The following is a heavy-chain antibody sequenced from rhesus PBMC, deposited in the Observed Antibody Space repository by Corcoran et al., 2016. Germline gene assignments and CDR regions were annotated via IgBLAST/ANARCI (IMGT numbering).Heavy chain of an antibody. Sequence: QLQLQESGPGLVNPSETLSLSCGVSGGAISGSFWTWIRQAPGKGLEWIGYIHVSGHSLPKPSLRRRVTLSVYTSRNQLSLRLISVSAADTAVYYFAKRGDSSFHQDNSLDVWGRGVLVIVSS. J-gene: IGHJ5-2*02. D-gene: IGHD2-33*01. V-gene: IGHV4-169*01. CDR3: AKRGDSSFHQDNSLDV. CDR2: IHVSGHS. CDR1: GGAISGSF.